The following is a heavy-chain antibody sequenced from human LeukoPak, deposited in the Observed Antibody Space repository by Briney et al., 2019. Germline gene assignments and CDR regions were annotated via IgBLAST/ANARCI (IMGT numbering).Heavy chain of an antibody. CDR3: VKDHLDWGSSFDY. CDR2: VSGGGDSV. J-gene: IGHJ4*02. Sequence: GGSLRLSCVASGFTFSGYAMSWVRQAPGKGLEWVAAVSGGGDSVHYADSVKGRFTISRDDSKNTLFLQMNSLRAEDTAIYYCVKDHLDWGSSFDYWGQGALVTVSS. V-gene: IGHV3-23*01. D-gene: IGHD3-9*01. CDR1: GFTFSGYA.